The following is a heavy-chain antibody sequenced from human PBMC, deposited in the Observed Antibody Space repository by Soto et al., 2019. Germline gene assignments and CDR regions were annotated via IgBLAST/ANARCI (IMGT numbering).Heavy chain of an antibody. J-gene: IGHJ4*01. V-gene: IGHV3-13*01. D-gene: IGHD3-10*01. Sequence: WFLQAKGKGLEWVSAIGAAGDTYYPGSVKGRFTISRENAKNSLYLQMNSLSAVDTAEYYCASGSRAFDYWRHGTPVPGSP. CDR2: IGAAGDT. CDR3: ASGSRAFDY.